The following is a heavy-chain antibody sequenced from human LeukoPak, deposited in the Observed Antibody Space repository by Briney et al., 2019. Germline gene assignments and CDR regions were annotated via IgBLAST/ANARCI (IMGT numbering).Heavy chain of an antibody. Sequence: GGSLRLSCAASGFTFSNYWMHWVRQAPGKGLVWVSRIKGDGSHTIYADSVKGRFTISRDNAKNTLYLQMKSLRAEDTAVYYCARSHYSSGWYGAFDIWGQGTMVTVSS. CDR3: ARSHYSSGWYGAFDI. CDR1: GFTFSNYW. D-gene: IGHD6-19*01. J-gene: IGHJ3*02. CDR2: IKGDGSHT. V-gene: IGHV3-74*01.